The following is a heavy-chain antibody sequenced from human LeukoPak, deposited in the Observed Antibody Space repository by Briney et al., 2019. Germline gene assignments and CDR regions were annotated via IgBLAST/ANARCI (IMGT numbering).Heavy chain of an antibody. V-gene: IGHV1-46*01. CDR3: ALLQLERSFDY. Sequence: ASVKVSCKASGYTFPSYYMHWVRQAPGQGLEWMGIINPSGGSTSYAQKFQGRVTMTRDTSTSTVYMELSSLRSEDTAVYYCALLQLERSFDYWGQGTLVTVSS. CDR1: GYTFPSYY. J-gene: IGHJ4*02. D-gene: IGHD1-1*01. CDR2: INPSGGST.